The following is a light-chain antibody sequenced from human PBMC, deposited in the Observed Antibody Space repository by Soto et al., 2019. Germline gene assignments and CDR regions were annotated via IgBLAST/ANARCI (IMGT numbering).Light chain of an antibody. CDR3: SSYTSGTNLVVF. CDR2: DVN. Sequence: QSALTQPASVSGSPGQSITISCTGTSSDIGGYNYVSWYQQYPGKAPRLMIYDVNNRPSGVSDRFSGSKSGNMASLTISGLQAEDEAVYYCSSYTSGTNLVVFFGGGTKLTVL. J-gene: IGLJ2*01. CDR1: SSDIGGYNY. V-gene: IGLV2-14*03.